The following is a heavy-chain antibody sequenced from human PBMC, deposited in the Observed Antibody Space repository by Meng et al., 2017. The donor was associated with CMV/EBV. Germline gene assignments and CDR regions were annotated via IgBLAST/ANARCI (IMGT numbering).Heavy chain of an antibody. CDR2: INPDSGGT. CDR3: ARGISGYDFWSGYYTHLDY. V-gene: IGHV1-2*02. Sequence: ASVKVSCKASGYTFIDHYIHWVRQAPGQGLEWTGWINPDSGGTNYARKFQGRVTMTRDTSISTAYMELSRLTPDDTAVYYCARGISGYDFWSGYYTHLDYWGQGTLVTVSS. J-gene: IGHJ4*02. CDR1: GYTFIDHY. D-gene: IGHD3-3*01.